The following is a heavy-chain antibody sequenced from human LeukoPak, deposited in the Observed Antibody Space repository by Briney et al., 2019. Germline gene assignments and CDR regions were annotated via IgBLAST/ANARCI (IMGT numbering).Heavy chain of an antibody. J-gene: IGHJ1*01. D-gene: IGHD3-22*01. V-gene: IGHV4-39*01. CDR2: VYYMGST. CDR1: GGSFSSSRYY. CDR3: ARYVSGGYYEYFQL. Sequence: SGPLFLPCTVSGGSFSSSRYYWGWIRQPPGKGLGWFGSVYYMGSTSYNPSIKCRVAISVDTSKNQFCLELRSVTAADTAVYYCARYVSGGYYEYFQLWGQGTLVTVSS.